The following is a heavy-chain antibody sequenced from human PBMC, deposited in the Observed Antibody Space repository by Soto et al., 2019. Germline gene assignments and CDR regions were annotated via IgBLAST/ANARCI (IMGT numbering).Heavy chain of an antibody. Sequence: QGQLVQSGPEVKKPGASVKVSCKASGYTFTRYGISWVRQAPGQGLEWMGWISGYNGDTNYAQKVQGRVTTTQDTSTSTADMELRSLTSDDAAIYYCAKNGQLPYYDYGMDVWGQGTTVTVSS. CDR1: GYTFTRYG. V-gene: IGHV1-18*01. D-gene: IGHD1-1*01. J-gene: IGHJ6*02. CDR3: AKNGQLPYYDYGMDV. CDR2: ISGYNGDT.